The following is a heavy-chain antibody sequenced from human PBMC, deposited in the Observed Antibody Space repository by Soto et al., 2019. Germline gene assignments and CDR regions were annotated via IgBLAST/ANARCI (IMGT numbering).Heavy chain of an antibody. J-gene: IGHJ4*02. CDR3: ATGRVGSNYWGH. V-gene: IGHV3-15*05. CDR2: IKSKGDGGTT. Sequence: EVQLVESGGGLVKPGGSLRLSCVASGFTFRTAWIRWVRQAPGKGLEWVGRIKSKGDGGTTDYAAPVKGRFTISRDDSEDTVYMQMNGLTIEDTAVYFCATGRVGSNYWGHWGQGTPVTVSS. D-gene: IGHD1-26*01. CDR1: GFTFRTAW.